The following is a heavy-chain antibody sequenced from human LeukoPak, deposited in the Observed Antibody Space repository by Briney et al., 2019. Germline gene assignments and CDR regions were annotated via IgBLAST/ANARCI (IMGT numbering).Heavy chain of an antibody. Sequence: SETLSLTCTVSGGSISSGGYYWGWIRQPPGKGLEWIGSIYYSGSTYYNPSLKSRVTISVDTSKNQFSLKLSSVTAADTAVYYCARRIAAAGVFDYWGQGTLVTVSS. D-gene: IGHD6-13*01. V-gene: IGHV4-39*07. J-gene: IGHJ4*02. CDR2: IYYSGST. CDR3: ARRIAAAGVFDY. CDR1: GGSISSGGYY.